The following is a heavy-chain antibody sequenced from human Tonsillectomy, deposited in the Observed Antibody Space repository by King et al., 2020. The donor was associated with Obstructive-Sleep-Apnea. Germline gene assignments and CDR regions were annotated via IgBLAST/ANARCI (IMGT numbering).Heavy chain of an antibody. V-gene: IGHV1-3*01. Sequence: VQSGAELKKPGASVRVSCQASGYTFSSFGIHWVRQAPGQRLAWMGWINADNGNTKYSQKFQGRVTITRDASASTAYMELRGLTSEDSAVFYCASQPNDMDVWGQGTTVTVSS. CDR3: ASQPNDMDV. CDR2: INADNGNT. CDR1: GYTFSSFG. J-gene: IGHJ6*02.